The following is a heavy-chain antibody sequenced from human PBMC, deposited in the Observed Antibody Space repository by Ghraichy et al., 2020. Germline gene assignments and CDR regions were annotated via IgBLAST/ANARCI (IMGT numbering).Heavy chain of an antibody. J-gene: IGHJ6*02. CDR2: ITSSGYTTK. CDR1: GFSFSDYY. D-gene: IGHD2-15*01. CDR3: ARGPDVVVAAARSRNHHYGLDV. Sequence: GGSLRLSCAASGFSFSDYYMTWIRQAPGKGLEWVSYITSSGYTTKFYADSVKGRFTTYRDNADNSLYLQMNSLRAEDTAVYYYARGPDVVVAAARSRNHHYGLDVWGQGTTVTVSS. V-gene: IGHV3-11*01.